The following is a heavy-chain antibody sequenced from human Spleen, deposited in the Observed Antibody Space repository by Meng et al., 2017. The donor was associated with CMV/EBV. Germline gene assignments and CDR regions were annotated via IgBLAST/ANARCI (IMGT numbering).Heavy chain of an antibody. CDR3: ATNLYSASSGDY. D-gene: IGHD6-6*01. CDR1: GFTFSDYY. Sequence: GGFLRLSCAASGFTFSDYYMSWIRQAPGKGLEWVAFIRYDGSNKYYADSVKGRFTISRDNSKNTLYLQMNSLRAEDTAVYYCATNLYSASSGDYWGQGTLVTVSS. J-gene: IGHJ4*02. V-gene: IGHV3-30*02. CDR2: IRYDGSNK.